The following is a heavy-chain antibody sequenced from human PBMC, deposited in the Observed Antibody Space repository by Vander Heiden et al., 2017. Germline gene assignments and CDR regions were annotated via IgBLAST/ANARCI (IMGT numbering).Heavy chain of an antibody. CDR1: GGSFSGYY. CDR3: ARTLDSSGYFYYFDY. D-gene: IGHD3-22*01. Sequence: QVQLQQWGAGLLKPSETLSLPCAVYGGSFSGYYWSWIRQPPWKGLEWIGEINHSGSTNYNPSLKSRVTISVDTSKNQFSLKLSSVTAADTAVYYCARTLDSSGYFYYFDYWGQGTLVTVSS. V-gene: IGHV4-34*01. CDR2: INHSGST. J-gene: IGHJ4*02.